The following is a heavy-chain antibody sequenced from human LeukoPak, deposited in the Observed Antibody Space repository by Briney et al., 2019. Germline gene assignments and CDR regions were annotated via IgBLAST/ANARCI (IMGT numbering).Heavy chain of an antibody. D-gene: IGHD6-13*01. Sequence: SETLSLTCAVSGGSISSSNWWSWVRQPPGKGLEWIGEIYHSGSTNYNPSLKSRVTISVDKSKNQFSLKLSSVTAADTAVYYCARELGIAAAGTFDYWGQGTLVTVSS. V-gene: IGHV4-4*02. CDR3: ARELGIAAAGTFDY. J-gene: IGHJ4*02. CDR2: IYHSGST. CDR1: GGSISSSNW.